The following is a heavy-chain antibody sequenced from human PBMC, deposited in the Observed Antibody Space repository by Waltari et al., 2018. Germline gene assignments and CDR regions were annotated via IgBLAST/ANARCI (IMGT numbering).Heavy chain of an antibody. Sequence: EVQLVESGGGLVKPGGSLRLSCAASGFTFSSYSMNWVRQAPGKGLEWVSSIIRSRSYIYYADSVKCRFTISRDNAKNSLYLQMNSLRAEDTAVYYCASYPGVYSTPYWGQGTLVTVSS. J-gene: IGHJ4*02. CDR1: GFTFSSYS. D-gene: IGHD6-13*01. V-gene: IGHV3-21*01. CDR3: ASYPGVYSTPY. CDR2: IIRSRSYI.